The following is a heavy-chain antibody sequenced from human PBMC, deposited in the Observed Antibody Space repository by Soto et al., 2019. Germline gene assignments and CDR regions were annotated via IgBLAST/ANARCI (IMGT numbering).Heavy chain of an antibody. Sequence: EVQLVESGGGLVQPGGSLRLSCAASGFTFSSYWMHWVRQAPGKGLVWVSRINSDGSSTCYADSVKGRFTISRDNAKNTQYLQMTSFRAENTAVYYCASPWPYCGGDCVDFLGQGTLVTVSS. CDR3: ASPWPYCGGDCVDF. CDR1: GFTFSSYW. J-gene: IGHJ4*02. CDR2: INSDGSST. D-gene: IGHD2-21*02. V-gene: IGHV3-74*01.